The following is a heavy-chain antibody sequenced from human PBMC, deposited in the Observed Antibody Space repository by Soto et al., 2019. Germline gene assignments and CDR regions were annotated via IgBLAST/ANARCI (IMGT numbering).Heavy chain of an antibody. CDR1: GYSFTSYW. CDR2: IYPGDSDT. V-gene: IGHV5-51*01. J-gene: IGHJ3*02. CDR3: ARQGFIAVAGTPNDAFDI. Sequence: GESLKISCKGSGYSFTSYWIGWVRQMPGKGLEWMGIIYPGDSDTRYSPSFQGQVTISADKSISTAYLQWSSLKALDTAMYYCARQGFIAVAGTPNDAFDIWGQGTMVTVSS. D-gene: IGHD6-19*01.